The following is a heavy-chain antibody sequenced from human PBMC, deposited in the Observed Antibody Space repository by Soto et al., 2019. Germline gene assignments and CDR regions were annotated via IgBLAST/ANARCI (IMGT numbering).Heavy chain of an antibody. V-gene: IGHV1-69*13. Sequence: SVKVSCKASGGTFSSYAISWVRQAPGQGLEWMGGIIPIFGTANYAQKFQGRVTITADESTSTAYMELSSLRSEDTAVYYCARLAVVTPHYYYGMDVWGQGTTVTVS. D-gene: IGHD2-21*02. CDR2: IIPIFGTA. CDR3: ARLAVVTPHYYYGMDV. CDR1: GGTFSSYA. J-gene: IGHJ6*02.